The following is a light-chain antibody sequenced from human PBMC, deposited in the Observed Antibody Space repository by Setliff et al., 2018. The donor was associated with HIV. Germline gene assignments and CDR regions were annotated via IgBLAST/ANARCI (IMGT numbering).Light chain of an antibody. CDR1: SSDVGGYNY. Sequence: QSALTQPRSVSGSPGQSVTISCTGTSSDVGGYNYVSWYQHLPGKAPKLMIYDVTKRPSGVPDRFSGSKSGNTASLTISGLQSEGEADYYCCSYAGSYTSPYVFGTGTKATVL. J-gene: IGLJ1*01. V-gene: IGLV2-11*01. CDR3: CSYAGSYTSPYV. CDR2: DVT.